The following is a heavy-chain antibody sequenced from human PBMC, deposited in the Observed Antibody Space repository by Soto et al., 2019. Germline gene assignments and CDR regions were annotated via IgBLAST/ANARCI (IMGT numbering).Heavy chain of an antibody. CDR2: INHSGST. CDR3: ARGLTTVTTVRYFDY. D-gene: IGHD4-17*01. Sequence: QVQLQQWGAGLLKPSETLSLTCAVYGGSFSGYYWSWIRQPPGKGLEWIGEINHSGSTNYNPSLKTRVTISVDTSKNKFSLKLSSVTAADTAVYYCARGLTTVTTVRYFDYWGQGTLVTVSS. CDR1: GGSFSGYY. V-gene: IGHV4-34*01. J-gene: IGHJ4*02.